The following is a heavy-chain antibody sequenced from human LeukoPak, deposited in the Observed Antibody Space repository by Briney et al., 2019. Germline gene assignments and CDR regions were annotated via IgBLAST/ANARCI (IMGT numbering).Heavy chain of an antibody. Sequence: ASVKVSCKASGYTFTSYYMHWVRQAPGQGLEWMGIINPSGGSTSYAQKFQGRVTMTRDTSTSTVYMELSSLRSEDTAVYYCARDERRTYYYDSSGYYVFDYWGQGTLVTVSS. V-gene: IGHV1-46*01. J-gene: IGHJ4*02. CDR3: ARDERRTYYYDSSGYYVFDY. CDR1: GYTFTSYY. D-gene: IGHD3-22*01. CDR2: INPSGGST.